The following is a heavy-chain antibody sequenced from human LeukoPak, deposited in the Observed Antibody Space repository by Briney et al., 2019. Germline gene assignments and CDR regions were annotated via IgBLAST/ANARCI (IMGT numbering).Heavy chain of an antibody. CDR3: ARNTYYYYGSGSTRSSAFDP. Sequence: PSGTLSLTCAVSGGSLSNKNWWSWVRQPPGKGLEWIGEIYHSGSTNYNPSLKSRVTISVDTSKNQFSLKLSSVTAADTAVYYCARNTYYYYGSGSTRSSAFDPWGQGTLVTVSS. J-gene: IGHJ5*02. V-gene: IGHV4-4*02. CDR2: IYHSGST. D-gene: IGHD3-10*01. CDR1: GGSLSNKNW.